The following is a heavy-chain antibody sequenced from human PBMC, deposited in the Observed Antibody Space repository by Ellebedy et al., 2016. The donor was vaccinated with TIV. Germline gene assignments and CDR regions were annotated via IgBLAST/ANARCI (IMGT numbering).Heavy chain of an antibody. CDR2: ISSTGYYI. CDR1: GFIFNHYS. V-gene: IGHV3-21*01. CDR3: ARSGELDS. Sequence: LSLTCAASGFIFNHYSMNWVRQAPGKGLEWISSISSTGYYIYYADSVKGRFTISRDDARNSLYLQMNSLRAEDTAVYYCARSGELDSWGQGTLVTVSS. J-gene: IGHJ4*02. D-gene: IGHD1-26*01.